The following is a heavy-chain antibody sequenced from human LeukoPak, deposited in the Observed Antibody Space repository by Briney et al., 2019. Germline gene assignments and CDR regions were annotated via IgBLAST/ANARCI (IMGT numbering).Heavy chain of an antibody. Sequence: ASVKVSCKASGYTFTSYDINWVRQATGQGLEWMGWMNPNSGNTGYAQKFQGRVTMTRNTSISTAYMELSSLRSEDTAVYYCARDHPAMVNRYYYGMDVWGQGTTVTVSS. CDR1: GYTFTSYD. CDR2: MNPNSGNT. J-gene: IGHJ6*02. CDR3: ARDHPAMVNRYYYGMDV. D-gene: IGHD5-18*01. V-gene: IGHV1-8*01.